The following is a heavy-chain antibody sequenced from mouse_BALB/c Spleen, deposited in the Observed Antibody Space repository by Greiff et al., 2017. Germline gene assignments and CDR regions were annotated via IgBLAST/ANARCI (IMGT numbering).Heavy chain of an antibody. D-gene: IGHD2-1*01. CDR2: IYPGSGST. CDR3: AINYGNTWFAY. J-gene: IGHJ3*01. Sequence: VKLQQPGAELVKPGTSVKLSCKASGYNFTSYWINWVKLRPGQGLEWIGDIYPGSGSTNYNEKFKSKATLTVDTSSSTAYMQLSSLASEDSALYYCAINYGNTWFAYWGQGTLVTVSA. V-gene: IGHV1-55*01. CDR1: GYNFTSYW.